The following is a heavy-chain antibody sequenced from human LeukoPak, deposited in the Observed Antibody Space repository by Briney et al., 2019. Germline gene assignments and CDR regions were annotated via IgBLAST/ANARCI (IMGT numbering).Heavy chain of an antibody. J-gene: IGHJ4*02. D-gene: IGHD2-2*01. CDR3: VRGVPVTPGIDY. Sequence: GGSLRLSCAASGFTFSNYCMHWVRQPPGQRLVWVSQIRSGESTIKFADSVKGRFTISRDNAKNTLYLQMSSLRVEDTAVYYCVRGVPVTPGIDYWGQGTLVTVSS. CDR1: GFTFSNYC. CDR2: IRSGESTI. V-gene: IGHV3-74*01.